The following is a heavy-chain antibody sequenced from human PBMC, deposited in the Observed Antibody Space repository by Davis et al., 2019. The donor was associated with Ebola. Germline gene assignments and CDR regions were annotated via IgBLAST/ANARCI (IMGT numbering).Heavy chain of an antibody. J-gene: IGHJ4*02. Sequence: GESLKISCKASGYNFATNWIGWVRQMPGKGLEWMGIIYPGDSDARYRPSFQGQVTISVDKSISTVYLQWSSLKASDTAMYYCARHISGGVVTAFDYWGQGTLVTVSS. V-gene: IGHV5-51*01. CDR1: GYNFATNW. CDR2: IYPGDSDA. D-gene: IGHD2-21*02. CDR3: ARHISGGVVTAFDY.